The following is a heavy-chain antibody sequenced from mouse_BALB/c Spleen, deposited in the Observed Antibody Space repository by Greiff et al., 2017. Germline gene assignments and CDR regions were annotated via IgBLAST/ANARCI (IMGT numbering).Heavy chain of an antibody. V-gene: IGHV1S81*02. CDR2: INPSNGRT. Sequence: QVQLKQPGAELVKPGASVKLSCKASGYTFTSYWMHWVKQRPGQGLEWIGEINPSNGRTNYNEKFKSKATLTVDKSSSTAYMQLSSLTSEDSAVYYCARWLLRYAMDYWGQGTSVTVSS. D-gene: IGHD2-3*01. CDR3: ARWLLRYAMDY. CDR1: GYTFTSYW. J-gene: IGHJ4*01.